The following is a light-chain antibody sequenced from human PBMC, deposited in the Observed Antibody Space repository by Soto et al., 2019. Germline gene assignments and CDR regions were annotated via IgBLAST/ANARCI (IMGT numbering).Light chain of an antibody. Sequence: EIVLTQFPGTLSLSPGERATLSCRASQSVSSSPLAWYQQKPGQAPRLLIYGASSRATGIPDRFSGSGSGTDFTLTITRLEPEDFAMYFCQQYSSSPMTFGQGTQVDIK. CDR3: QQYSSSPMT. J-gene: IGKJ1*01. CDR2: GAS. CDR1: QSVSSSP. V-gene: IGKV3-20*01.